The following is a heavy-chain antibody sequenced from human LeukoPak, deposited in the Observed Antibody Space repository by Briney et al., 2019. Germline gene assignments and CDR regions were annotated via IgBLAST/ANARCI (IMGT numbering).Heavy chain of an antibody. CDR1: GFTFSSYA. Sequence: PGGSLRLSCAASGFTFSSYAMSWVRQAPGKGLEWVSVIYSGGSTYYADSVKGRFTISRDNSKNTLYLQMNSLRAEDTAVYYCASIRGSYLYFDYWGQGTLVTVSS. J-gene: IGHJ4*02. V-gene: IGHV3-53*01. CDR3: ASIRGSYLYFDY. D-gene: IGHD1-26*01. CDR2: IYSGGST.